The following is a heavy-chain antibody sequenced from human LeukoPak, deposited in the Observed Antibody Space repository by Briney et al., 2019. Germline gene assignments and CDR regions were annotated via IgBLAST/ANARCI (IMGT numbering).Heavy chain of an antibody. V-gene: IGHV1-8*01. Sequence: ASVKVSCKASGYTVTSYDINWVRQATGQGLECMGWMNPNSGNTGYAQKFQGRVTMTRNTSISTAYMELSSLRSEDTAVYYCARVPYSSSWPVFDYWGQGTLVTVSS. CDR2: MNPNSGNT. D-gene: IGHD6-13*01. CDR1: GYTVTSYD. J-gene: IGHJ4*02. CDR3: ARVPYSSSWPVFDY.